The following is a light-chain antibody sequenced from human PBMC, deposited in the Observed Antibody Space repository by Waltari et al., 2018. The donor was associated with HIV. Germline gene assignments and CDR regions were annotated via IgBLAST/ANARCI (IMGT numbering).Light chain of an antibody. CDR2: LAS. V-gene: IGKV2-28*01. CDR1: ESLLYSNGYTY. CDR3: MQILLSPFT. Sequence: IVMPLSPLSLPVTLGEPASLSCRSRESLLYSNGYTYVEWYVQKPGQSPRLLLYLASNRASGVPDRFTGSGSGTDFTLNISRVEAEDVAVYYCMQILLSPFTFGQGTKLE. J-gene: IGKJ2*01.